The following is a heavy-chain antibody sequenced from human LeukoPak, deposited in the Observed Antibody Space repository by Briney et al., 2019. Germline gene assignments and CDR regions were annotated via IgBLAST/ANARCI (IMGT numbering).Heavy chain of an antibody. CDR2: INPDSGGT. CDR1: GYIFTGYY. D-gene: IGHD3-16*01. CDR3: ARDQGGSYYYYYYMDV. J-gene: IGHJ6*03. V-gene: IGHV1-2*02. Sequence: VASVKVSCKASGYIFTGYYMQWVRQAPGQGLEWMGWINPDSGGTNSAQKFQGRVTMTRDTSISTAYMELSRLRSDDTAVYYCARDQGGSYYYYYYMDVWGKGTTVTISS.